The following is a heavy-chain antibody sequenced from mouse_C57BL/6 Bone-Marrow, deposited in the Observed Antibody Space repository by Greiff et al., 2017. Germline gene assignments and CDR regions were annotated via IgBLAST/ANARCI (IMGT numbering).Heavy chain of an antibody. CDR3: TRWGAPFAY. Sequence: QVHVKQSGAELVRPGASVTLSCKASGYTFTDYEMHWVKQTPVHGLEWIGAIDPDTGGTAYNQKFKGKAILTADKSSSTAYMELRSLTSEDSAVYYCTRWGAPFAYWGQGTLVTVSA. V-gene: IGHV1-15*01. CDR2: IDPDTGGT. J-gene: IGHJ3*01. CDR1: GYTFTDYE.